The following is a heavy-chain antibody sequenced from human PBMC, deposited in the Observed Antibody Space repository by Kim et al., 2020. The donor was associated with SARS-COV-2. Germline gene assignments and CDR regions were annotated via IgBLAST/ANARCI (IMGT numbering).Heavy chain of an antibody. V-gene: IGHV3-48*02. Sequence: TRYYADSGKGRCTISRDNAKNSLYLQMNSLRDEDTAVYYCAREVLRYFDWLGQGTLVTVSS. CDR2: TR. CDR3: AREVLRYFDW. J-gene: IGHJ4*02. D-gene: IGHD3-9*01.